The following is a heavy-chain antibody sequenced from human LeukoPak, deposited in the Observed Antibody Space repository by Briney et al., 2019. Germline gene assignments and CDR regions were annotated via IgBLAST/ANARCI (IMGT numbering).Heavy chain of an antibody. D-gene: IGHD2/OR15-2a*01. CDR2: INHSGNT. J-gene: IGHJ4*02. Sequence: SEPLSLPCAVYGGSFSGYYWSWIRQPTRKAREWSGEINHSGNTNYNTSLKSRVTISVDTSKNQFSLKLSSVTAADTAVYYCARGHPESFDYWGQGTLVTVSS. CDR1: GGSFSGYY. V-gene: IGHV4-34*01. CDR3: ARGHPESFDY.